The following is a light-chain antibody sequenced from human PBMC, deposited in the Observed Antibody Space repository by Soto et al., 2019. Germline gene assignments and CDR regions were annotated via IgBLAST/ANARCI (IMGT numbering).Light chain of an antibody. Sequence: QSALTQPASVSGSPGQSITISCTGTSSDVGSYNLVSWYQQPPGEAPKLMIYEVDKRPSGVPDRFSGSKSGNTASLTVSGLQAEDEADYYCTSYATGDTFPFGGGTKLTVL. V-gene: IGLV2-14*02. J-gene: IGLJ2*01. CDR1: SSDVGSYNL. CDR2: EVD. CDR3: TSYATGDTFP.